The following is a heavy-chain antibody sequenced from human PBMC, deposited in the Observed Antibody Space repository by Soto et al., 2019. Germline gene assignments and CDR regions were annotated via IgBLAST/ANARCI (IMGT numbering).Heavy chain of an antibody. CDR3: ARVFPYEPLDS. J-gene: IGHJ4*02. CDR1: GYTFTSYG. Sequence: QVQLVQSGAEVKKPGASVKVSCKASGYTFTSYGISWVRQAPGQGLEWMGWINAYNGNTNYAQKLQGRVTMTTDTSTSPAHMGLGRLRSYDTAVYYCARVFPYEPLDSWGQGTLVTGSS. CDR2: INAYNGNT. V-gene: IGHV1-18*01. D-gene: IGHD2-21*01.